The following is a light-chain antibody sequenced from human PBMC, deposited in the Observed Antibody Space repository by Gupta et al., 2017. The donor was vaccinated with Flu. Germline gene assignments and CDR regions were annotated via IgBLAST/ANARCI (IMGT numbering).Light chain of an antibody. CDR3: QVWDSSSDHWV. CDR2: DDT. CDR1: NIGSKS. V-gene: IGLV3-21*02. J-gene: IGLJ3*02. Sequence: GQTARVSCGGYNIGSKSVHWYQQKPGQAPVVVVYDDTDRPSGIPERFSGSNSGNTATLTISRVEEGEEADYYCQVWDSSSDHWVFGGGTKLTVL.